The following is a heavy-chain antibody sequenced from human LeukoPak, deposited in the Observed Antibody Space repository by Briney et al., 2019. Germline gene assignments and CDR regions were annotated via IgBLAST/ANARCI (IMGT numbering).Heavy chain of an antibody. Sequence: GGSLRLSCAASGFTFSSYSMNWVRQAPGKGLEWVSYISSSSSYIYYADSVKGRFTISRDNAKNSLYLQMNSLRAEDTALYYCATDLSGNYYGSGSYYDWGQGTLVTVSS. CDR2: ISSSSSYI. D-gene: IGHD3-10*01. CDR1: GFTFSSYS. V-gene: IGHV3-21*04. J-gene: IGHJ4*02. CDR3: ATDLSGNYYGSGSYYD.